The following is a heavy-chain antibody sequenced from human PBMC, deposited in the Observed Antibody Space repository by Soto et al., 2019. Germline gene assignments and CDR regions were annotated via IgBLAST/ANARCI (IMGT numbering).Heavy chain of an antibody. Sequence: EVQLVESGGGLVQPGRSLRLSCAASGFTFDDYAMHWVRQAPGKGLEWVSGISWNSGSIGYADSVKGRFTISRDNAKNSLYLQMNSLRAEDTALYYCAKDTESGSGSYMAFDYWGQGTLVTVSS. CDR2: ISWNSGSI. D-gene: IGHD3-10*01. CDR1: GFTFDDYA. CDR3: AKDTESGSGSYMAFDY. V-gene: IGHV3-9*01. J-gene: IGHJ4*02.